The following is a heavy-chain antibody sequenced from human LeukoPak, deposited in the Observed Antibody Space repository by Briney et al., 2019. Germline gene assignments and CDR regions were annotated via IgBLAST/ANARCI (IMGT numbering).Heavy chain of an antibody. CDR3: ARSPHLTGFYYYFDY. Sequence: PSETLSLTCTVSGGSISSSSYYWGWIRQPPGKGLEWIGSIYYSGSTYYNPSLKSRVTISVDTSKNQFSLKLSSVTAADTAVYYCARSPHLTGFYYYFDYWGQGTLVTVSS. CDR2: IYYSGST. V-gene: IGHV4-39*01. D-gene: IGHD3-9*01. CDR1: GGSISSSSYY. J-gene: IGHJ4*02.